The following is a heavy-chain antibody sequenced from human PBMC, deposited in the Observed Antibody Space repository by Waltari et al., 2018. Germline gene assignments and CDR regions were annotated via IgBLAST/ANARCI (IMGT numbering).Heavy chain of an antibody. V-gene: IGHV3-9*01. J-gene: IGHJ3*01. Sequence: EVQLVESGGGLVQPGRSLRLSCAASGFTFDDYAMHWVRQAPGKGLEWVSGISWNSGKIGDADCVNRRFAVASDNAKKLLYLRMNRQRAEEGAFYCCARDHDGDYGVDAFDVWGQAKMVTDSS. CDR3: ARDHDGDYGVDAFDV. CDR2: ISWNSGKI. D-gene: IGHD4-17*01. CDR1: GFTFDDYA.